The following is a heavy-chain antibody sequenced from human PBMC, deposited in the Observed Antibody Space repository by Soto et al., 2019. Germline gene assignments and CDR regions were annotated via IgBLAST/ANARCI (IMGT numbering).Heavy chain of an antibody. J-gene: IGHJ4*02. CDR3: AKEDSASTSCNFDH. Sequence: EVQLLESGGGLVQPGGSLRLSCAASGFTFSNYAMNWVRQAPGKGLEWVSAISGSGASTYYANSVKGRFTISRDNSKNTLNRQMNSLRAEDTAVYYCAKEDSASTSCNFDHWGQGTLVPAS. V-gene: IGHV3-23*01. CDR2: ISGSGAST. D-gene: IGHD2-2*01. CDR1: GFTFSNYA.